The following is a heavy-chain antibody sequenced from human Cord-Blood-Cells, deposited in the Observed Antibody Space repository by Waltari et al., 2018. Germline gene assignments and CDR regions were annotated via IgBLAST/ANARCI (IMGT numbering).Heavy chain of an antibody. V-gene: IGHV6-1*01. CDR3: ANGLGIGAFDI. CDR2: NYFRAKWYN. J-gene: IGHJ3*02. D-gene: IGHD7-27*01. CDR1: GDSVSSNSAA. Sequence: QVQLQQSGPGLVKPSQTLSLTCAISGDSVSSNSAAWNWLRQSPSRGLEWLGRNYFRAKWYNYYSVTVKSRITIHPDTTQNPFSPQLDSVTSEDTAVYYCANGLGIGAFDIWGQGTMVTVSS.